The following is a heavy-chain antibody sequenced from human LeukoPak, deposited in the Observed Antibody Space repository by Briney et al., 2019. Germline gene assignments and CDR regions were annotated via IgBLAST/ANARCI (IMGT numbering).Heavy chain of an antibody. CDR3: AREGDSYDYYFDY. CDR1: GFTVSSNY. V-gene: IGHV3-53*01. D-gene: IGHD5-18*01. Sequence: GGSLRLSCAASGFTVSSNYMSWVRQAPGKGLEWVSVIYSGGSTYYAGSVKGRFTISRDNSKNTLYLQMNSLRAEDTAVYYCAREGDSYDYYFDYWGQGTLVTVSS. CDR2: IYSGGST. J-gene: IGHJ4*02.